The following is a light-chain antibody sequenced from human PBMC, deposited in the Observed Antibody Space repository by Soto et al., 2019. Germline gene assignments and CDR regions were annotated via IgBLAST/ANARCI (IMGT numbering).Light chain of an antibody. CDR3: QQCGSSPET. V-gene: IGKV3-20*01. CDR2: GAS. CDR1: QRISSSF. Sequence: IVLTQSPGTLSFSPGQIATLSCRASQRISSSFLAWYQQTPGRAPRLRIYGASSRATGIPDRFSGSGSGTDFTLTISRLEPEDFAVYYCQQCGSSPETFGQGTKV. J-gene: IGKJ1*01.